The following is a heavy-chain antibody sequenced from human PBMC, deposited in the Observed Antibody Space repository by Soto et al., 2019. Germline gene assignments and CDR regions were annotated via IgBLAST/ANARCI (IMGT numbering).Heavy chain of an antibody. V-gene: IGHV4-34*01. CDR3: ASGDYGSFDY. CDR2: INHSGST. Sequence: SETLSLTCAVYGGSFSGYYWSWIRQPPAKGLEWIGEINHSGSTNYNPSLKSRVTISVDTSKNQFSLKLSPVTAADTAVYYCASGDYGSFDYWGQGTLVTVSS. CDR1: GGSFSGYY. J-gene: IGHJ4*02. D-gene: IGHD4-17*01.